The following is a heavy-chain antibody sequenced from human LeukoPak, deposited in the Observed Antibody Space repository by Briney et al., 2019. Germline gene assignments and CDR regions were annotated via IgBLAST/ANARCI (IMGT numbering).Heavy chain of an antibody. J-gene: IGHJ1*01. CDR1: GFTVSSNY. D-gene: IGHD3-22*01. CDR3: AKEDVVVITIRYFQH. Sequence: GGSLRLSCAASGFTVSSNYMSWVRQAPGKGLEWVSVIYSGGSTYSADSVKDRFTISRDNSKNTLYLQMNSLRTEDTAIYYCAKEDVVVITIRYFQHWGQGTLVTVSS. CDR2: IYSGGST. V-gene: IGHV3-66*01.